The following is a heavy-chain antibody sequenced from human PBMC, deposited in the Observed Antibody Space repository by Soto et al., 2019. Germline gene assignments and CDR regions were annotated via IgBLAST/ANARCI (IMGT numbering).Heavy chain of an antibody. CDR1: GFSLTTSGVG. D-gene: IGHD3-3*01. CDR2: IYWDDDK. Sequence: QITLNESGPTVVNPTETLTLTCTFSGFSLTTSGVGVGCVRQSPGKAPEWLAFIYWDDDKRYSTSLKSRLTITNDTSKNQVVLTMANVDPADTATYYCAHRVLRAVFGLVTTTAIYFDFWGQGTPVVVSS. CDR3: AHRVLRAVFGLVTTTAIYFDF. V-gene: IGHV2-5*02. J-gene: IGHJ4*02.